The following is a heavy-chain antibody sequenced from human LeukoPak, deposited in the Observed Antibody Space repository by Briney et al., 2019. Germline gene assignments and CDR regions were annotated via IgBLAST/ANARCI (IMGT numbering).Heavy chain of an antibody. V-gene: IGHV3-21*01. J-gene: IGHJ6*02. Sequence: GGSLRLSCAASGFTFSSYSMNWVRQAPGKGLEWVSSISSSSSYIYYADSVKGRFTISRDNAENSLYLQMNSLRAEDTAVYYCARDSSGYDSYGMDVWGQGTTVTVSS. CDR3: ARDSSGYDSYGMDV. D-gene: IGHD5-12*01. CDR2: ISSSSSYI. CDR1: GFTFSSYS.